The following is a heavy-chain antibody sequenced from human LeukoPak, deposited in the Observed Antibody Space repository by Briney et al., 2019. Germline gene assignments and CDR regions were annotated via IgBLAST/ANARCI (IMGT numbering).Heavy chain of an antibody. CDR1: GGSISSYY. CDR2: IYYSGST. Sequence: SETLSLTCTVSGGSISSYYWSWIRQPPGKGLEWIGYIYYSGSTNYNPSLKSRVTISVDTSKNQFSLKLSSVTAADTAVYYCARLPGYCGGDCYSDYWGQGTLVTVSS. D-gene: IGHD2-21*02. CDR3: ARLPGYCGGDCYSDY. J-gene: IGHJ4*02. V-gene: IGHV4-59*08.